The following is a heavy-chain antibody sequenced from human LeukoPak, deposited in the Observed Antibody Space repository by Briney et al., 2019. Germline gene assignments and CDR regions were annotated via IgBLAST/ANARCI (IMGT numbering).Heavy chain of an antibody. Sequence: PGGSLRLSCAASGFTVSSNYMSWVRQAPGKGLEWVSVIYSGGSTYYADSVKGRFTISRDNSKNTLYLQMNSLRDEDTAVYYCARGWGYCSSTSCYFDYYYMDVWGKGTTVTVSS. V-gene: IGHV3-53*01. D-gene: IGHD2-2*01. CDR2: IYSGGST. CDR1: GFTVSSNY. J-gene: IGHJ6*03. CDR3: ARGWGYCSSTSCYFDYYYMDV.